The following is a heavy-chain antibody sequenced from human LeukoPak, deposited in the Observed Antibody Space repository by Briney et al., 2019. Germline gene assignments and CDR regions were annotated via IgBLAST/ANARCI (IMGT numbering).Heavy chain of an antibody. Sequence: ASVKVSCKASGGTFSTYAITWVRQAPGQGLEWMGGIIPIFGTANYAQKFQDRVTITTDASTSTVYMELTSLRSEDTAVYYCARAPQHSYYYYNMDVWGKGTTVTVAS. CDR3: ARAPQHSYYYYNMDV. V-gene: IGHV1-69*05. CDR2: IIPIFGTA. J-gene: IGHJ6*03. CDR1: GGTFSTYA. D-gene: IGHD5-18*01.